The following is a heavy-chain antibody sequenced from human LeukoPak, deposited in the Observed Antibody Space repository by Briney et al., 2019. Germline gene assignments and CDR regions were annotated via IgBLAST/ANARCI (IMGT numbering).Heavy chain of an antibody. Sequence: ASVKVSCKASGYTFTSYDINWVRQATGQGLEWMGWMNPNSGNTGYAQKFQGRVTMTRNTSISTAYMELSSLRSEDTAVYYCARVAVTTGPALFDYWGQGTLVTVSS. CDR1: GYTFTSYD. D-gene: IGHD4-17*01. V-gene: IGHV1-8*01. CDR2: MNPNSGNT. CDR3: ARVAVTTGPALFDY. J-gene: IGHJ4*02.